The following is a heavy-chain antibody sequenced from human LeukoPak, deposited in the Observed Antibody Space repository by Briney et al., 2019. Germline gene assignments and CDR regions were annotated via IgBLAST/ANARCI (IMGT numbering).Heavy chain of an antibody. CDR2: INSDGSST. V-gene: IGHV3-74*01. J-gene: IGHJ6*02. Sequence: GGSLRLSCAASGFTFSSYWMHWVRQAPGKGLVWVSRINSDGSSTSYADSAKGRFTISRDNAKNTLYLQMNSLRAEDTAVYYCARVRYYYYGMDVWGQGTTVTVSS. CDR3: ARVRYYYYGMDV. CDR1: GFTFSSYW.